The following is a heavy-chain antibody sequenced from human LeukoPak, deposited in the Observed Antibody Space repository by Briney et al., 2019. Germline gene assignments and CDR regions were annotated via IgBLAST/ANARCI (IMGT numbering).Heavy chain of an antibody. CDR2: IYYSGST. V-gene: IGHV4-39*01. Sequence: PSETLSLTCTVSGGSISSSSYYWGWIRQPPGKGLEWIGSIYYSGSTYYNPSLKSRVTISVDTSKNQFSLKLSSVTAADTAVYYCARRKGAGQLWPYISSAYYYYYMDVWGKGTTVTISS. CDR3: ARRKGAGQLWPYISSAYYYYYMDV. CDR1: GGSISSSSYY. D-gene: IGHD5-18*01. J-gene: IGHJ6*03.